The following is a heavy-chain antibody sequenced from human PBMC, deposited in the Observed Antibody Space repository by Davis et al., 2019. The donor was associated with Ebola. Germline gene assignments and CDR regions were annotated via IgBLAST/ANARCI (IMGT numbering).Heavy chain of an antibody. CDR3: ARGWLRVGMDV. Sequence: PSETLSLTCAISGDSVSSAGWNWIRQSPSRGLEWLGRTYFSSKWYNDYAVSVKSRITISPDTSKNQFSLQLNSVTPEDTALYYCARGWLRVGMDVWGEGTSVTVSS. CDR1: GDSVSSAG. D-gene: IGHD5-12*01. J-gene: IGHJ6*04. V-gene: IGHV6-1*01. CDR2: TYFSSKWYN.